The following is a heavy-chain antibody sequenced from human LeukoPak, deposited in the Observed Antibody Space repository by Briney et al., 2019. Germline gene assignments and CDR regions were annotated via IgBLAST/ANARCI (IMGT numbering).Heavy chain of an antibody. Sequence: GGSLRLSCVVSGFTVSSNYMTWVRQAPGKGLEWVSVLYPGGTTYFADSVKGRFTISRDNSKNTLYLQMNSLRPEDTALYYCARTVVAAKTHYFDYWGRGTLVTVSS. D-gene: IGHD2-15*01. CDR1: GFTVSSNY. V-gene: IGHV3-53*01. CDR3: ARTVVAAKTHYFDY. CDR2: LYPGGTT. J-gene: IGHJ4*02.